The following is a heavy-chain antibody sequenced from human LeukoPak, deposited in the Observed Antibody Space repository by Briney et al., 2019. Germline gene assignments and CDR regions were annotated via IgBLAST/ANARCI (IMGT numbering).Heavy chain of an antibody. D-gene: IGHD6-19*01. Sequence: GGSLRLSCAASGFTFSSYAMHWVRQAPGKGLEWVAFISKDGRSEHHADSVKGRFTISRDNSKNTLFLQMNSLRAEDAAIYYCASDGIAVAGTFTLVYWGQGTPVTVSS. V-gene: IGHV3-30*04. CDR1: GFTFSSYA. J-gene: IGHJ4*02. CDR3: ASDGIAVAGTFTLVY. CDR2: ISKDGRSE.